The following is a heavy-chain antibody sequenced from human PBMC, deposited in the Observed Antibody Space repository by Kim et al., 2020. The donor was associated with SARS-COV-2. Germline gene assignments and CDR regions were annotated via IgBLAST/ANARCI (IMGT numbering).Heavy chain of an antibody. Sequence: ASVKVSCKASGYTFTSFSMNWVRQAPGQGLEWMGWINTDTGNPTYAQGFTGRFVFSLDTSVSTAYLQISSLKAEDTAVYYCARPGGGGTTNYYYYGMDVWGRGTTVTVSS. CDR2: INTDTGNP. J-gene: IGHJ6*02. CDR1: GYTFTSFS. D-gene: IGHD1-1*01. V-gene: IGHV7-4-1*02. CDR3: ARPGGGGTTNYYYYGMDV.